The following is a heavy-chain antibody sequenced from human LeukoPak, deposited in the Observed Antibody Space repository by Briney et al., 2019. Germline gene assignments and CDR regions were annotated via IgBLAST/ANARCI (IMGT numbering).Heavy chain of an antibody. CDR1: GFSFSSYA. J-gene: IGHJ4*02. D-gene: IGHD5-12*01. Sequence: GGSLRLSCAASGFSFSSYAMSWVRHAPGKGLGWVSAICGSGGSTYYADSVKGRFTISRDNAKNSLYLQKNSLRAEDTAVYYCARDLGYSGYVGYWGQGTLVTVSS. V-gene: IGHV3-23*01. CDR2: ICGSGGST. CDR3: ARDLGYSGYVGY.